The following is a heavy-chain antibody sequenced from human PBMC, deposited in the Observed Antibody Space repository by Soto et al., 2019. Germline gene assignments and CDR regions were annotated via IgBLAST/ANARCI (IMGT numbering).Heavy chain of an antibody. CDR1: GFTFSSYA. V-gene: IGHV3-23*01. CDR2: ISGSGSST. J-gene: IGHJ4*02. Sequence: EVQLLESGGGLVHPGGSLRLSCAASGFTFSSYAMSWVRQTPGKGLEWVSAISGSGSSTYYADSVKGRFTISRDNSKNTVYLQMNSLRAEDTALYYCAKGYNSGWSFFDYWGQGTLVTVYS. D-gene: IGHD6-19*01. CDR3: AKGYNSGWSFFDY.